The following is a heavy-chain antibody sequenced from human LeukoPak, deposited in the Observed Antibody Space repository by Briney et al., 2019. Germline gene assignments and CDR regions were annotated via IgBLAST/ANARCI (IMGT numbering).Heavy chain of an antibody. Sequence: SDPLSLTCAVSGGSICSRHWWTWIRSSPGQGLQWIGEICETGSTNYNPSLERRVTLSLDWPRNQFSLTLTSVTDADTSVYYCANLGYCGVDGCYSVWWGQRTLVAVSS. J-gene: IGHJ4*02. D-gene: IGHD2-15*01. V-gene: IGHV4-4*02. CDR3: ANLGYCGVDGCYSVW. CDR1: GGSICSRHW. CDR2: ICETGST.